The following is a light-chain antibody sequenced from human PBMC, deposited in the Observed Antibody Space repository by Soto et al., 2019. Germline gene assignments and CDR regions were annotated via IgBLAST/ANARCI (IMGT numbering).Light chain of an antibody. J-gene: IGKJ1*01. Sequence: DIQMTQSPSTLSASVGDRVTITCRASQSITNWLAWYQQKPGKAPKLLVYDASSLESGVPSRFSGSGSGTEFTLTISSLQPDDFTTYYCQQYTSYGTFGQGTKVDIK. CDR3: QQYTSYGT. CDR1: QSITNW. CDR2: DAS. V-gene: IGKV1-5*01.